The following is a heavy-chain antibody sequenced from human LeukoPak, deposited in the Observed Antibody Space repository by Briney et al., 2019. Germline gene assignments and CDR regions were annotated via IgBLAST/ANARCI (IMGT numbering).Heavy chain of an antibody. Sequence: GGSLRLSCAASGFTFCSFGMHWVRQAPGKGLEWVAVIWYDASNKYYADSVKGRFTISRDNSKNTLFLQMNSLRDDDTAVYYCVRGVGVSRFNYFDPWGRGTLVIVSS. D-gene: IGHD6-13*01. J-gene: IGHJ5*02. CDR2: IWYDASNK. CDR1: GFTFCSFG. CDR3: VRGVGVSRFNYFDP. V-gene: IGHV3-33*01.